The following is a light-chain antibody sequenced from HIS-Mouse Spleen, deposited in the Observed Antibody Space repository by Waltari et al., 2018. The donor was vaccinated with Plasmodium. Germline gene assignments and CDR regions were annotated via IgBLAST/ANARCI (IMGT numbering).Light chain of an antibody. CDR3: QQYNSYLLT. CDR1: QSISSW. V-gene: IGKV1-5*03. CDR2: KAS. J-gene: IGKJ4*01. Sequence: IQMTQSPSTLSASVGARVTITCRASQSISSWLAWYQQKPGKAPKLLIYKASSLESGVPSRFSGSGSGTEFTLTISSLQPDDFATYYCQQYNSYLLTFGGGTKVEIK.